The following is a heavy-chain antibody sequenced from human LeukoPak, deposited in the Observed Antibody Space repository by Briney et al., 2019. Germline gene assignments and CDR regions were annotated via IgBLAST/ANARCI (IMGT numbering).Heavy chain of an antibody. Sequence: SETLSLTCAVSGYSISSGYYWGWIRQSPGTGLEWIGSIYHSGGSYYNPSLKSRVTISEDTSKNQFSLKLSSMSAADTVVYYCATAVVITPFDYWGQGILVTVPS. J-gene: IGHJ4*02. D-gene: IGHD3-22*01. V-gene: IGHV4-38-2*01. CDR1: GYSISSGYY. CDR3: ATAVVITPFDY. CDR2: IYHSGGS.